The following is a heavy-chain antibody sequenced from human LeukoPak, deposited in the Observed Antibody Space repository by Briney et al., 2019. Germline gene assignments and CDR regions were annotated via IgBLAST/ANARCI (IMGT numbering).Heavy chain of an antibody. CDR3: ATARAYGRSGWPTGKYYFDY. J-gene: IGHJ4*02. D-gene: IGHD6-19*01. V-gene: IGHV1-24*01. CDR1: GYTLTELS. CDR2: FDPEDGET. Sequence: GASVKVSCKVSGYTLTELSMHWVRQALGKGLEWMGGFDPEDGETIYAQKFQGRVTMTEDTSTDTAYMELSSLRSEDTAVYYCATARAYGRSGWPTGKYYFDYWGQGTLVTVSS.